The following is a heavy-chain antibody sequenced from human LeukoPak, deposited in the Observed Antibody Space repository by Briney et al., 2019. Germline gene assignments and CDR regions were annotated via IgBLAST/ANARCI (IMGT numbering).Heavy chain of an antibody. CDR1: GYTFTSYD. D-gene: IGHD2-21*02. CDR3: ASSSSYCGGDCYSY. CDR2: ISAYNGNT. V-gene: IGHV1-18*01. J-gene: IGHJ4*02. Sequence: GASVKVSCKASGYTFTSYDINWVRQATGQGLEWMGWISAYNGNTNYAQKLQGRVTMTTDTSTSTAYMELRSLRSDDTAVYYCASSSSYCGGDCYSYWGQGTLVTVSS.